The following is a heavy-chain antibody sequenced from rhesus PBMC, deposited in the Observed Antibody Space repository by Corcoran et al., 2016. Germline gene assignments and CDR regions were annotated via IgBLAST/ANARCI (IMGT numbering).Heavy chain of an antibody. Sequence: QVQLQESGPGLVKPSETLSLTCAVSGCSISGYYWNWLRQPPGKGLEWIGFIGGSRGSTYYNPSLKSRVTISTDTSKNHFSLKLSSVTAADTAVYFCARSHIAAASFDYWGQGVLVTVSS. J-gene: IGHJ4*01. D-gene: IGHD6-43*01. CDR1: GCSISGYY. CDR2: IGGSRGST. V-gene: IGHV4-165*02. CDR3: ARSHIAAASFDY.